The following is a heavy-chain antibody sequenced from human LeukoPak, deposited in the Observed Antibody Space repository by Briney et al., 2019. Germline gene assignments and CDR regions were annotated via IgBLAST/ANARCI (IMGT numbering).Heavy chain of an antibody. Sequence: RPSETLSLTCAVSGGSISSSNWWSWVRQPPGKGLEWIGEIYHSGSINYNPSLKSRLTISVDKSKNQFSLKLSSVNAADTAVYYCARVEARGYSYGYWFDLWGQGTLVTVSS. D-gene: IGHD5-18*01. CDR2: IYHSGSI. CDR1: GGSISSSNW. CDR3: ARVEARGYSYGYWFDL. J-gene: IGHJ5*02. V-gene: IGHV4-4*02.